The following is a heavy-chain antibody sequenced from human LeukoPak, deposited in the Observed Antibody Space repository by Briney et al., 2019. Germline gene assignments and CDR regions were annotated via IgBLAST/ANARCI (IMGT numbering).Heavy chain of an antibody. J-gene: IGHJ4*02. D-gene: IGHD5-18*01. CDR2: IRYDGSNK. CDR3: AQERRSYGPFDY. V-gene: IGHV3-30*02. CDR1: GFTFSSYG. Sequence: PGGSLRLSCAASGFTFSSYGMHWVRQAPGKGLEWVAFIRYDGSNKYYADSVKGRFTISRDNSKNTLYLQMNSLRAEDTAVYYCAQERRSYGPFDYWGQGTLVTVSS.